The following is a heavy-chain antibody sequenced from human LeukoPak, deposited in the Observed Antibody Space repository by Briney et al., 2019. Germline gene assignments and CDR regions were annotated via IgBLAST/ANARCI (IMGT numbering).Heavy chain of an antibody. CDR1: GGSISSYY. J-gene: IGHJ5*02. CDR3: ARARYVANWFDP. Sequence: SETLSLTCTVSGGSISSYYWSWIRQPPGKGLEWIGYIYYSGSTNYNPSLKSRVTMSVDTSKNQFSLKLSSVTAADTAVYYCARARYVANWFDPWGQGTLVTVSS. D-gene: IGHD3-16*01. CDR2: IYYSGST. V-gene: IGHV4-59*01.